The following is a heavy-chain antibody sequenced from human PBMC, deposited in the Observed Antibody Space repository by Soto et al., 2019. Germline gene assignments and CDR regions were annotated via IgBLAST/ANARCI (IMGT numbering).Heavy chain of an antibody. CDR1: GYTFTRYT. CDR3: ARGIATGQLDP. Sequence: ASVKVSCKASGYTFTRYTMNWVRQAPGQRLEWMGWINPDNGNTKSSQKFQDRVIITRDTSASTAYMDLSSLRTEDTAVYYCARGIATGQLDPWGQGTLVTVSS. V-gene: IGHV1-3*01. D-gene: IGHD2-15*01. CDR2: INPDNGNT. J-gene: IGHJ5*02.